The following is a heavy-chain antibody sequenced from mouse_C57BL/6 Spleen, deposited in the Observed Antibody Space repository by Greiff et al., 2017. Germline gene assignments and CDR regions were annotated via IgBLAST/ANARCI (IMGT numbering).Heavy chain of an antibody. CDR1: GYTFTSYW. CDR3: ARRGPAQAYYAMDY. J-gene: IGHJ4*01. Sequence: QVQLQQPGAELVKPGASVKLSCKASGYTFTSYWMHWVKQRPGQGLEWIGMIHPNSGSTNYNEKFKSKATLTVDKSSSTAYMQLSSLTSEDSAVYDCARRGPAQAYYAMDYWGQGTSVTVSS. V-gene: IGHV1-64*01. D-gene: IGHD3-2*02. CDR2: IHPNSGST.